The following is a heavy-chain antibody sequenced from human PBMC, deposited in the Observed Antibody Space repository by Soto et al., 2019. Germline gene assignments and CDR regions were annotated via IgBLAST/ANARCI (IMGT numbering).Heavy chain of an antibody. Sequence: GGSLRLSCAASGFSFSSYAMSWVRQAPGKGLEWVSGISGNGGSTYYADSVKGRFTISRDNSKNTLYLQMNSLKAEDTAVYYCAKHQQRQLVRTLFFDYWGQGTLVTVSS. V-gene: IGHV3-23*01. CDR3: AKHQQRQLVRTLFFDY. J-gene: IGHJ4*02. CDR2: ISGNGGST. CDR1: GFSFSSYA. D-gene: IGHD6-6*01.